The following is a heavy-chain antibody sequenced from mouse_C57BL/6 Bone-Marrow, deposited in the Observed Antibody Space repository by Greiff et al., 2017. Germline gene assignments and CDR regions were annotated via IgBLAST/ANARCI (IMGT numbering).Heavy chain of an antibody. V-gene: IGHV5-4*01. CDR3: ARDRGALTRNSYAMDY. J-gene: IGHJ4*01. Sequence: EVQRVESGGGLVKPGGSLKLSCAASGFTFSSYAMSWVRQTPEKRLGWVATISDGGSYTYYPDNVKGRFTISRDNAKNNLYLQMSHLKSEDTAMYYCARDRGALTRNSYAMDYWGQGTSVTVSS. CDR1: GFTFSSYA. CDR2: ISDGGSYT. D-gene: IGHD2-1*01.